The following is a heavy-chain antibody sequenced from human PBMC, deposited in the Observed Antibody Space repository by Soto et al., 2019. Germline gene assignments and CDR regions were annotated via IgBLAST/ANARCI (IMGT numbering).Heavy chain of an antibody. J-gene: IGHJ4*02. V-gene: IGHV3-72*01. Sequence: EVQLAESGGGLVQPGGSLRLSCAASGFTFSDHYMDWVRQAPGKGLEWVGRSRDKVHSHTTEYAASVKGRFTISRGDSGSSLYLEMNSLKTEDTAVYYCARGVVSTGYFDYWGQGTLVTVSS. CDR1: GFTFSDHY. CDR3: ARGVVSTGYFDY. CDR2: SRDKVHSHTT. D-gene: IGHD5-12*01.